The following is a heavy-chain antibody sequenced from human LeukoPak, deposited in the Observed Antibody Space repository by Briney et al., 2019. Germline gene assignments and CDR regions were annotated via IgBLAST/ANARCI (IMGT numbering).Heavy chain of an antibody. CDR2: IYTSGST. Sequence: PSETLSLTCTVSGGSISSYYWSWIRQPAGKGLEWIGRIYTSGSTNYNPSLKSRVTMSVDTSKNQFSLKLSSVTAADTAVYYCARVLFTYDFWSGYYIHNWFDPWGQGTLVTVSS. D-gene: IGHD3-3*01. CDR3: ARVLFTYDFWSGYYIHNWFDP. J-gene: IGHJ5*02. CDR1: GGSISSYY. V-gene: IGHV4-4*07.